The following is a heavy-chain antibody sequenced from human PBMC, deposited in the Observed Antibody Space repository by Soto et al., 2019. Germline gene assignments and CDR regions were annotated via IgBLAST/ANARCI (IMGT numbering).Heavy chain of an antibody. CDR1: GFTFSSHG. V-gene: IGHV3-33*01. CDR3: ARDSRVAARSGTFDM. Sequence: PGGSLRLSCVASGFTFSSHGMHWVRQAPGKGLEWVAVIWYDGSQKYYADSVKGRFTISRDNSKNTLYLQMNSLRAEDTAVYYCARDSRVAARSGTFDMWGQGTMVTVSS. J-gene: IGHJ3*02. D-gene: IGHD2-15*01. CDR2: IWYDGSQK.